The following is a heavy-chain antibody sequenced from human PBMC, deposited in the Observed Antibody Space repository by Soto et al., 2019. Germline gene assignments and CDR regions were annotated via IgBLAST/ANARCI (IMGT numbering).Heavy chain of an antibody. CDR3: ARGRGRYSSGWSWFDP. J-gene: IGHJ5*02. D-gene: IGHD6-19*01. CDR1: GGSISSYY. CDR2: IYYSGST. V-gene: IGHV4-59*12. Sequence: TSETLSLTCTVSGGSISSYYWSWIRQPPGKGLEWIGYIYYSGSTNYNPSLKSRVTISVDKSKNQFSLTLTSVTAADTAVYFCARGRGRYSSGWSWFDPWGQGILVTVSS.